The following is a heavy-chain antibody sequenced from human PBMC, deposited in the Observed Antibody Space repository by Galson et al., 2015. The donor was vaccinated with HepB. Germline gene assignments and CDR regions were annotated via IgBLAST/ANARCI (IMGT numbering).Heavy chain of an antibody. V-gene: IGHV1-46*01. CDR3: ARDTCANGVCHDWYFDL. Sequence: SVKVSCKASGYTFTNYYMHWVRQAPGQGLEWMGMINPSDGSTRYPQKFQGRVTMTRDTSTSTVYMELSSLRSEDTAVYYCARDTCANGVCHDWYFDLRGRGTLVTVSS. D-gene: IGHD2-8*01. CDR2: INPSDGST. CDR1: GYTFTNYY. J-gene: IGHJ2*01.